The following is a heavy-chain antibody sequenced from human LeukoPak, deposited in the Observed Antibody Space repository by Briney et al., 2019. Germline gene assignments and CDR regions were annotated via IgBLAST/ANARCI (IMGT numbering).Heavy chain of an antibody. CDR2: ISADSSTV. Sequence: PGGSLRLSCAASGFTFSTYNMNWVRQAPEKGLEWISYISADSSTVQYADSVRGRFTTSRDNAKNSLYLQMNSLRAEDTAVYYCVRDNSRGQSLGVIYWGQGSLVTVSS. CDR3: VRDNSRGQSLGVIY. V-gene: IGHV3-48*01. CDR1: GFTFSTYN. J-gene: IGHJ4*02. D-gene: IGHD3-22*01.